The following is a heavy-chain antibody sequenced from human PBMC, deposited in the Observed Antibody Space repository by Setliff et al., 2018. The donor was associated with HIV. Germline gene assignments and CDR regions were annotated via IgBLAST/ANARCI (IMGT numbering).Heavy chain of an antibody. CDR2: INHSGST. CDR3: ARRAVQDASITSSNWFDP. D-gene: IGHD2-2*01. V-gene: IGHV4-39*07. Sequence: SETLSLTCTVSGGSINSGTYYWGWVRQPPGKGLEWIGEINHSGSTNYNSSRQSRVTISVDTSKNQFSLKLNSVTAADTAVYFCARRAVQDASITSSNWFDPWGHGTLVTVSS. CDR1: GGSINSGTYY. J-gene: IGHJ5*02.